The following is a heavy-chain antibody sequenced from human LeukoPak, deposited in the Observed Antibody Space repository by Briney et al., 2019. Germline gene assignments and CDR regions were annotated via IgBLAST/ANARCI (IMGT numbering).Heavy chain of an antibody. D-gene: IGHD3-22*01. J-gene: IGHJ4*02. CDR2: IWYDGSNK. CDR3: AKASRGYYDSSDYLAYYFDY. CDR1: GFTFSSYG. V-gene: IGHV3-33*06. Sequence: GRSLRLSCAASGFTFSSYGMHWVRQAPGKGLEWVAVIWYDGSNKYYADSVKGRFTLSRDNSKNTLYLQMNGLRAEDTAVYYCAKASRGYYDSSDYLAYYFDYWGQGTLVTVSS.